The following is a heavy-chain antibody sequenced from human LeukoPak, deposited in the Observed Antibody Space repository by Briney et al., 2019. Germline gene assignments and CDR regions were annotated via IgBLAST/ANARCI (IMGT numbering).Heavy chain of an antibody. V-gene: IGHV4-59*01. Sequence: SETLSLTCTVPGGSISSYYWSWIRQPPGKGLEWIGYIYYGGSTNYNPSLKSRVTISVDTSKNQFSLKLSSVTAADTAVYYCARDRYNYDSSGYYPLYYYGMDVWGQGTTVTVSS. CDR3: ARDRYNYDSSGYYPLYYYGMDV. J-gene: IGHJ6*02. CDR2: IYYGGST. CDR1: GGSISSYY. D-gene: IGHD3-22*01.